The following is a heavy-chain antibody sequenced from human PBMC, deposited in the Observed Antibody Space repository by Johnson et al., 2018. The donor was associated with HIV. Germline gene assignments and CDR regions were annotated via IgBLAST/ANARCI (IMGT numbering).Heavy chain of an antibody. CDR1: GFTFSNAW. CDR2: IKSKSDGGTT. V-gene: IGHV3-15*01. Sequence: VQLVESGGDLVKPGGSLRLSCAASGFTFSNAWMNWVRQAPGKGLEWVGRIKSKSDGGTTDYAAPVKGRFTISRDDSKSTVYLQMNSLKTEDSAVYYCTTDLIVVIPIGAFDVWGQGTTVTVSS. D-gene: IGHD2-21*01. J-gene: IGHJ3*01. CDR3: TTDLIVVIPIGAFDV.